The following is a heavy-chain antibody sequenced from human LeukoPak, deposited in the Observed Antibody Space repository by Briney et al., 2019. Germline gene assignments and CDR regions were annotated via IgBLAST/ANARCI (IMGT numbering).Heavy chain of an antibody. CDR1: GASISKTYNYY. D-gene: IGHD2-8*01. J-gene: IGHJ4*02. CDR2: IYYSGST. Sequence: SETLSLTCSVSGASISKTYNYYWGWIRQPPGKGLEWLGSIYYSGSTLYNPSLKSRVTISVDTSTNQFSLELTSVTAADTAVYYCVRDKYGYFDYWGQGPLVTVSS. CDR3: VRDKYGYFDY. V-gene: IGHV4-39*01.